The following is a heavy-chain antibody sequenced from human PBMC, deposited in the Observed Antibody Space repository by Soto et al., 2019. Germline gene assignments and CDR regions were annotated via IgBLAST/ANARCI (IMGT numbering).Heavy chain of an antibody. CDR3: AGGRDQPPVGLYFES. CDR1: GGAFTDYI. D-gene: IGHD1-26*01. CDR2: IIPMFGTP. V-gene: IGHV1-69*13. J-gene: IGHJ4*02. Sequence: SVKVSCKXSGGAFTDYIFDWVRQAPGQGLEWMGGIIPMFGTPKYAQKFQHRVTISADVSTGTAYMELTRLRFDDTAVYYCAGGRDQPPVGLYFESWGEGTRVTAPQ.